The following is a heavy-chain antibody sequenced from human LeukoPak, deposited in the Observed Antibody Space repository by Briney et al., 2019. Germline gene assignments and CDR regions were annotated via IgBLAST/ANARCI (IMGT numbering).Heavy chain of an antibody. CDR1: GFTFDDYG. D-gene: IGHD2-15*01. J-gene: IGHJ6*03. Sequence: GGSLRLSCAASGFTFDDYGMSWVRQAPGKGLEWVSGINWNGGSTGYADSVKGRFTISRDNAKNSLYLQMNSLRAEDTASYYCARDGGAGYCSGGSCYGNYYMDVWGKGTTVTASS. V-gene: IGHV3-20*04. CDR2: INWNGGST. CDR3: ARDGGAGYCSGGSCYGNYYMDV.